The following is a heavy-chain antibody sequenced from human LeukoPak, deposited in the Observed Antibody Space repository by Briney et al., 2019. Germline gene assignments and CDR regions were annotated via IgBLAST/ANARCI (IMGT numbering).Heavy chain of an antibody. CDR1: GGSISSYY. D-gene: IGHD6-19*01. J-gene: IGHJ3*02. Sequence: SETLSLTCTVSGGSISSYYWSWIRQPPGKGLEWIDYIYYNGSTNYNPSLKSRGTISVDTSKNQFSLKLTSVTAADTAVYYCARVRAVAGREAFDIWGQGTMVTVSS. CDR3: ARVRAVAGREAFDI. CDR2: IYYNGST. V-gene: IGHV4-59*01.